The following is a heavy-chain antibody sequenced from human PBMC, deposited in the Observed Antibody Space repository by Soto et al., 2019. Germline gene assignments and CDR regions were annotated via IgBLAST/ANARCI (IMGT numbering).Heavy chain of an antibody. CDR3: ARIQYYDLWSWSDYFDNHGMDV. CDR1: GYTFTSYD. J-gene: IGHJ6*02. CDR2: LSAYNGHT. Sequence: QVQLVQSGAEVTKPGASVKVSCKDSGYTFTSYDINWVRQAPGQGLAWMGRLSAYNGHTNYAQSLQGRVTMTTNTSTSTAYMELRSLRSDDTAVYYCARIQYYDLWSWSDYFDNHGMDVWGQGTTVTVSS. D-gene: IGHD3-3*01. V-gene: IGHV1-18*01.